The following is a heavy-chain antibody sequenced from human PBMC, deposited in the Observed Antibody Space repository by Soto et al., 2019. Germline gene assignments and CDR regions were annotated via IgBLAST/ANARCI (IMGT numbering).Heavy chain of an antibody. Sequence: SETLSLTCTVSGGSINRSGYYWGWIRQPPGKGLEWIGSIYYSGVTYYNPSLKSRVTKSIDTSRNLFSLRLSSVTATDTAVYYCARHIPYLFSDFHIMTGFFDYWGQGALVTVSS. V-gene: IGHV4-39*01. J-gene: IGHJ4*02. CDR2: IYYSGVT. D-gene: IGHD3-9*01. CDR1: GGSINRSGYY. CDR3: ARHIPYLFSDFHIMTGFFDY.